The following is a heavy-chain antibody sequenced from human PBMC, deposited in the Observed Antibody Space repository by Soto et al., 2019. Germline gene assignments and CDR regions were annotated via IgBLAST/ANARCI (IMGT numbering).Heavy chain of an antibody. CDR3: EGGYSSSFPCYYYGMDV. J-gene: IGHJ6*02. CDR2: ISSSGSTI. D-gene: IGHD6-6*01. Sequence: GGSLRLSCAASGFTFSSYELTWVRQAPGKGLEWVSYISSSGSTIYYADSVKARFTISRDNAKNSLYLQMNSLRAEDTAVYYCEGGYSSSFPCYYYGMDVWGQGTTVTVSS. V-gene: IGHV3-48*03. CDR1: GFTFSSYE.